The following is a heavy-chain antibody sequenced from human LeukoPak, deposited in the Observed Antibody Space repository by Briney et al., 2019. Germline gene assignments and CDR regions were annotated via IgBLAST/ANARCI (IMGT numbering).Heavy chain of an antibody. CDR3: ARRSAAKDAFDI. V-gene: IGHV3-74*01. CDR1: GFTFSSYW. CDR2: INSDGSST. D-gene: IGHD6-25*01. Sequence: GGSLRLSCAGSGFTFSSYWMHWVRQAPGKGLVWVSRINSDGSSTSYADPVKGRFTISRDNAKNTLYLQMNSLRAEDTAVYYCARRSAAKDAFDIWGQGTMVTVSS. J-gene: IGHJ3*02.